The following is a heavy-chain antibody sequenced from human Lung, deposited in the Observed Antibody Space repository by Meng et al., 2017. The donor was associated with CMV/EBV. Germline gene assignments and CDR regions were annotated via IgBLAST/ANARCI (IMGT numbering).Heavy chain of an antibody. CDR1: GFTFSRFW. J-gene: IGHJ4*02. V-gene: IGHV3-74*01. CDR3: ARGGADLDLWSGHYPLV. Sequence: GESLKISCAASGFTFSRFWMHWVRQVPGKGLVWVSRISSDGITTTYADSVKGRFTISRDNTQNTLYLQMNSLRADDMAVYFCARGGADLDLWSGHYPLVWGRGXLVTVSS. CDR2: ISSDGITT. D-gene: IGHD3-3*01.